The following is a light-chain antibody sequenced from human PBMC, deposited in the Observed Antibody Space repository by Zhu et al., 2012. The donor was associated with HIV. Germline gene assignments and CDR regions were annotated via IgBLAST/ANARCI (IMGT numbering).Light chain of an antibody. CDR3: QQRATWPLT. CDR1: ERIGSY. Sequence: EVVLTQSPGNLSLSPGDSATLSCRASERIGSYLAWFQQGPGQSPRLLIYDAFNRAPGISARFSGSGSGTDFTLTISSLAPEDFGDYYCQQRATWPLTFGGGTTVEIK. CDR2: DAF. V-gene: IGKV3-11*01. J-gene: IGKJ4*01.